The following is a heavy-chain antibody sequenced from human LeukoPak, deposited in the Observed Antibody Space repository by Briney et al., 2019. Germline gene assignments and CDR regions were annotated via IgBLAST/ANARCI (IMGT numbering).Heavy chain of an antibody. J-gene: IGHJ4*02. D-gene: IGHD4-17*01. CDR1: GFTFSSYN. CDR2: IWYDGSNK. CDR3: ARDHNGDYPFDY. V-gene: IGHV3-33*08. Sequence: GGSLRLSCAASGFTFSSYNMNWVRQAPGKGLEWVAVIWYDGSNKYYADSVKGRFTISRDNSKNTLYLQMNSLRAEDTAVYYCARDHNGDYPFDYWGQGTLVTVSS.